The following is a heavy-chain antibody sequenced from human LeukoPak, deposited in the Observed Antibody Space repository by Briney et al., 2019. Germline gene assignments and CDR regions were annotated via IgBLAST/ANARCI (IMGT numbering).Heavy chain of an antibody. CDR1: GGSFSGYY. D-gene: IGHD2-15*01. V-gene: IGHV4-34*01. CDR3: ARGQRGVVVVAATPYYYYYGMDV. J-gene: IGHJ6*02. Sequence: SETLSLTCAVYGGSFSGYYWSWIRQPPGKGLEWIGEINHSGNTNYNPSLKSRVTISVDTSKNQFSLKLSSVTAADTAVYYCARGQRGVVVVAATPYYYYYGMDVWGQGTTVTVSS. CDR2: INHSGNT.